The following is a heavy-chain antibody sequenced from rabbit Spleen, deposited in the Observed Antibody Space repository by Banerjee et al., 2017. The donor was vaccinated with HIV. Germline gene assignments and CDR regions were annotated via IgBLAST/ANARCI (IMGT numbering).Heavy chain of an antibody. D-gene: IGHD8-1*01. CDR1: GFSFSGSYR. J-gene: IGHJ6*01. V-gene: IGHV1S40*01. Sequence: QSLEESGGGLVKPGASLTLTCKASGFSFSGSYRICWVRQAPGKGLEWIACIWTGSSGSTYYASWAKGRFTISKTSSTTVTLQMTSLTAADTATYFCARDSGSSFSSYGMDLWGQGTLVTVS. CDR3: ARDSGSSFSSYGMDL. CDR2: IWTGSSGST.